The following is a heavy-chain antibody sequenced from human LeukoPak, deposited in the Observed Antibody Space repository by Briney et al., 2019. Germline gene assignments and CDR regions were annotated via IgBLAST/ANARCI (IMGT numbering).Heavy chain of an antibody. CDR2: MNPNSGNT. D-gene: IGHD2-2*01. V-gene: IGHV1-8*03. CDR1: GYTFTSYD. J-gene: IGHJ3*02. Sequence: ASVKVSCKASGYTFTSYDINWVRQATGQGLEWMGWMNPNSGNTGYAQKFQGRVTITRNTSISTAYMELSSLRSEDTAVYYCARAPDIVVVPAAMADDAFDIWGQETMVTVSS. CDR3: ARAPDIVVVPAAMADDAFDI.